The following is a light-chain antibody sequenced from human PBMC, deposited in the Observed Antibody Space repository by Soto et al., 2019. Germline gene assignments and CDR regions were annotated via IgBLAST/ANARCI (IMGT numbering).Light chain of an antibody. J-gene: IGKJ1*01. Sequence: EIVFTQSPATPFLSPGERATLPCRASQSVSSYLAWYQQKPGQAPRLLIYDASNRATGIPARFSGSGSGTDFTLTISSLEPEDFAVYYCQQRSNWPTFGQGTKVDIK. CDR1: QSVSSY. V-gene: IGKV3-11*01. CDR3: QQRSNWPT. CDR2: DAS.